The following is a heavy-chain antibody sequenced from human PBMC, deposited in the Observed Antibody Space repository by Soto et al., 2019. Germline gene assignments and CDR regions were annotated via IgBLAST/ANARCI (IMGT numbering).Heavy chain of an antibody. CDR1: GASIGSGTYY. Sequence: QVQLQESGPGLVKPSQTLSLTCTVSGASIGSGTYYWHWIRQHPGKGLEWIGWLSHSGGTYYNPSLRSRMTISVATSKDKFSLRLTSVTAADTAVYYCARGTRPDTRFGESIFDFWGKGTLVTVSS. CDR3: ARGTRPDTRFGESIFDF. D-gene: IGHD3-10*01. CDR2: LSHSGGT. J-gene: IGHJ4*02. V-gene: IGHV4-31*03.